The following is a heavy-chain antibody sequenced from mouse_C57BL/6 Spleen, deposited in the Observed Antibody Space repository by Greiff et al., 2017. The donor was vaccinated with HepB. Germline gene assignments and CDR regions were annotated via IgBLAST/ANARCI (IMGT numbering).Heavy chain of an antibody. D-gene: IGHD1-1*01. CDR1: GYTFTSYW. J-gene: IGHJ3*01. V-gene: IGHV1-50*01. Sequence: QVQLKQPGAELVKPGASVKLSCKASGYTFTSYWMQWVKQRPGQGLEWIGEIDPSDSYTNYNQKFKGKATLTVDTSSSTAYMQLSSLTSEDSAVYYCARRGAYYGSSYGGGFAYWGQGTLVTVSA. CDR3: ARRGAYYGSSYGGGFAY. CDR2: IDPSDSYT.